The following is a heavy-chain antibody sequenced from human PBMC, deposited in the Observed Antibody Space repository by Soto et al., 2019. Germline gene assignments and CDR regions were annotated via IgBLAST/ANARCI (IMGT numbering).Heavy chain of an antibody. J-gene: IGHJ4*01. D-gene: IGHD2-2*01. CDR2: IYYSGST. CDR1: GVYIRSSLYY. Sequence: SETLALTSSVAGVYIRSSLYYWGWNRQPPGKGLDWIGSIYYSGSTYHNPSLMSRVTMSIDTYKNQFSLNLRSVTAADTAFYYCVRIVVLPAPIYCGHGNLVTVSS. CDR3: VRIVVLPAPIY. V-gene: IGHV4-39*01.